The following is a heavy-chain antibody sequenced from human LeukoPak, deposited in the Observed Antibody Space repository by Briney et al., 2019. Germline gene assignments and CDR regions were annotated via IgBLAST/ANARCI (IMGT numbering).Heavy chain of an antibody. Sequence: PGGSLRLSCAASGFTFSGYAMSWVRQAPGKGLEWISGVSGSGVGTYYADSVKGRFTISRDNSRNKLYLQMNSLRAEDTAIYYCAKGDYYYYIDVWGKGTTVTVSS. V-gene: IGHV3-23*01. J-gene: IGHJ6*03. CDR1: GFTFSGYA. CDR3: AKGDYYYYIDV. CDR2: VSGSGVGT.